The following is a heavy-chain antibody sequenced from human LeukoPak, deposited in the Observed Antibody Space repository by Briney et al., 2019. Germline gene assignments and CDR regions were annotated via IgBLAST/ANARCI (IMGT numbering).Heavy chain of an antibody. J-gene: IGHJ6*04. CDR3: ARERRSGPWGNA. CDR1: GGSFSGYY. Sequence: PSETLTLTCAVYGGSFSGYYWSWIRQPPGKGLEWIGEINHSGSTNYNPSLKSRVTISVDTSKNQFSLKLSSVTAADTAVYYCARERRSGPWGNARGKGTTVTVSS. V-gene: IGHV4-34*01. CDR2: INHSGST. D-gene: IGHD2-15*01.